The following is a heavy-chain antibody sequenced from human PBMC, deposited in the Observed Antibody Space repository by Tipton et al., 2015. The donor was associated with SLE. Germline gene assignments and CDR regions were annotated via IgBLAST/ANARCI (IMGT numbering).Heavy chain of an antibody. CDR3: ARDPWGYAFWSGSTLGYMDV. CDR2: IYHSGIT. Sequence: TLSLTCTVSGGSIRSYYWTWIRQPPGKGLEWIAYIYHSGITNYNPSLKSRVTMSVDTSKNQFSLRLSSVTAADTAVYYCARDPWGYAFWSGSTLGYMDVWGKGTTVTVSS. CDR1: GGSIRSYY. J-gene: IGHJ6*03. V-gene: IGHV4-59*12. D-gene: IGHD3-3*01.